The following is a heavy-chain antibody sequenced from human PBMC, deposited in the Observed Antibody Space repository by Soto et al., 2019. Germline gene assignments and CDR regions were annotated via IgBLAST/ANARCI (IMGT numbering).Heavy chain of an antibody. CDR2: IIPIFGTA. V-gene: IGHV1-69*13. Sequence: SVKVSCKXSGGTFSSYDISWVRQAPGQGLEWMGGIIPIFGTANYAQKFQGRVTITADESTSTAYMELSSLRSEDTAVYYCAHLNYYDSSGYYSGFDYWGQGTLVTSPQ. D-gene: IGHD3-22*01. CDR3: AHLNYYDSSGYYSGFDY. CDR1: GGTFSSYD. J-gene: IGHJ4*02.